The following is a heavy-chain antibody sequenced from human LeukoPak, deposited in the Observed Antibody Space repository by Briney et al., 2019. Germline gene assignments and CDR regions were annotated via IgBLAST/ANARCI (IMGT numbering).Heavy chain of an antibody. Sequence: GGSLRLSCSASGFTDSSNYMNWVRQAPGKGLEWVSVMYSGGSTFYGGSVKGRFTISRDNSMNTLYLQMNSLRVDDTAVYYCAREQVVVGRGYYGMDVWGQGTTVTVSS. CDR1: GFTDSSNY. J-gene: IGHJ6*02. D-gene: IGHD2-2*01. CDR3: AREQVVVGRGYYGMDV. CDR2: MYSGGST. V-gene: IGHV3-66*01.